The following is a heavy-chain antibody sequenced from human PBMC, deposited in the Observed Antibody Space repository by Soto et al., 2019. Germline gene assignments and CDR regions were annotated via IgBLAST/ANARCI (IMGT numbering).Heavy chain of an antibody. CDR3: ARPLWRDDYNWGYFDL. CDR2: ISYDGSNK. V-gene: IGHV3-30-3*01. CDR1: GFTFSSYA. J-gene: IGHJ2*01. D-gene: IGHD4-4*01. Sequence: QVQLVESGGGVVQPGRSLRISCAASGFTFSSYAMHWVRQAPGKGLEWVAVISYDGSNKYYADSVKGRFTISRDNSKNTLYLQMNSLRLEDTAVYYCARPLWRDDYNWGYFDLWGRGTLVTVSS.